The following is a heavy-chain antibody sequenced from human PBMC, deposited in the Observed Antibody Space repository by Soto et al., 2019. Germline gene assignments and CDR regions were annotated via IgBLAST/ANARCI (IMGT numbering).Heavy chain of an antibody. Sequence: ASVKVSCKVSGYTLSELSIHWVRQAPGKGLEWVGGFDPEDGETIYAQKFQGRVTMTEDTSTETAYMELSSLRSEDTAVYYCATDVPKNRGAVSLIKEWELPHEPSYYDHYYGMDVWGQGTTVTVSS. CDR2: FDPEDGET. V-gene: IGHV1-24*01. CDR3: ATDVPKNRGAVSLIKEWELPHEPSYYDHYYGMDV. D-gene: IGHD1-26*01. J-gene: IGHJ6*02. CDR1: GYTLSELS.